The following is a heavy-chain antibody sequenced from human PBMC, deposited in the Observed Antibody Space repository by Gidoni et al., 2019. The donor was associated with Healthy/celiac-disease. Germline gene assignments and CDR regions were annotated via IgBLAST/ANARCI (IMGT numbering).Heavy chain of an antibody. D-gene: IGHD2-2*01. V-gene: IGHV1-8*01. CDR1: GYTFTKYD. CDR3: ASGHIVVTPAAISYGMDV. Sequence: GYTFTKYDINWVRQATGQGLEWMGWMNPNSGNTGYAQKFQGRVTMTGNTSISTAYMELSSLRSEDTAIYYCASGHIVVTPAAISYGMDVWGQGTTVTVSS. J-gene: IGHJ6*02. CDR2: MNPNSGNT.